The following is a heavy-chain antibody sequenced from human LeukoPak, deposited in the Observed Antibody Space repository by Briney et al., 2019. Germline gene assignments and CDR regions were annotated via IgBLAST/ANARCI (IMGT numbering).Heavy chain of an antibody. V-gene: IGHV1-69*05. Sequence: VKVSCKASGGTFSSYAISWVRQAPGQGLEWMGGIIPIFGTANYAQKFQGRVTITTDESTSTAYKELSSLRSEDTAVYYCAREYSSWPVTTYLNWFDPWGQGTLVTVSS. CDR1: GGTFSSYA. J-gene: IGHJ5*02. D-gene: IGHD4-17*01. CDR2: IIPIFGTA. CDR3: AREYSSWPVTTYLNWFDP.